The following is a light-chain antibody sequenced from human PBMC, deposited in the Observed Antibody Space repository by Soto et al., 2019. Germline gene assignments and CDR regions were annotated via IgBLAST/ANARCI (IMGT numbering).Light chain of an antibody. Sequence: QSVLTQPPSVSGAPGQRVTISCTGSSSNIGAGYDVHWYQQLPGTAPKLLIYGNSNRPSGVPDRFSGSKSGTSASLAITGLQAEDEADYYCQSYDSRLSVLVGGGTKLTVL. CDR3: QSYDSRLSVL. CDR2: GNS. V-gene: IGLV1-40*01. CDR1: SSNIGAGYD. J-gene: IGLJ2*01.